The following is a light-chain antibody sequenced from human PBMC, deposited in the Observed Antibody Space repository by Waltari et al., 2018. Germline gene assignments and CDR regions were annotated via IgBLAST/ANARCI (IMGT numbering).Light chain of an antibody. CDR2: DVT. J-gene: IGLJ1*01. CDR1: RTAVGNYNY. CDR3: CSYAGNYNFV. Sequence: QSALTQPRSVSGSPGQSVTISCTGTRTAVGNYNYVSWYQQHPGEAPKVIIYDVTKRPSGVPDRFSGSKSGNTAALTISGLQADDEADYYCCSYAGNYNFVFGSGTWVTVV. V-gene: IGLV2-11*01.